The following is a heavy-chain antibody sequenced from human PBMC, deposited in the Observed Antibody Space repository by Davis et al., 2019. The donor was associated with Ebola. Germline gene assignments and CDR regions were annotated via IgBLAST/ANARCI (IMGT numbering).Heavy chain of an antibody. V-gene: IGHV1-46*03. J-gene: IGHJ3*02. CDR2: FNPSGGSR. CDR3: TTPGGQDSGYDVFDI. D-gene: IGHD5-12*01. CDR1: GYTFTNYY. Sequence: ASVKVSCKASGYTFTNYYIHWVRQAPGEGLEWMGIFNPSGGSRSYAQKFQGRVTMTRDMSTSTVYMELSSLRSEDTALYYCTTPGGQDSGYDVFDIWGQGTMVTVSS.